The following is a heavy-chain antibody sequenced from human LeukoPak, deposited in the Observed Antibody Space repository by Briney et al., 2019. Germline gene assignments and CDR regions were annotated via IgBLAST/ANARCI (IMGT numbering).Heavy chain of an antibody. Sequence: GGSLRLSCAASGFTFSSYNMNWVRQAPGKGLEWVSFISSSSTYIYNADSVKGRFTISRDNAKTSLDLQMNRLKAEDTAVYYCARAEMIYNSGWLYYFDYWGQGTLVTVSS. D-gene: IGHD6-19*01. CDR2: ISSSSTYI. J-gene: IGHJ4*02. CDR1: GFTFSSYN. V-gene: IGHV3-21*01. CDR3: ARAEMIYNSGWLYYFDY.